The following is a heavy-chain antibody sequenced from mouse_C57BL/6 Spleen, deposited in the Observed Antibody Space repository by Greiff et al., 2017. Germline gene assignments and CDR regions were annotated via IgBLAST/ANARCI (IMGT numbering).Heavy chain of an antibody. CDR2: IHPNNGST. CDR3: AGKEDCGSRVYYAIDY. D-gene: IGHD1-1*01. Sequence: QVQLQQPGAELVKPGASVKLSCKASGYTFTSYWMHWVKQRPGQGLEWIGMIHPNNGSTNYNEKFKSKATLTVDKSSSTAYMQLSSLTSEDSAVYYCAGKEDCGSRVYYAIDYWGQGTSVTVSS. V-gene: IGHV1-64*01. J-gene: IGHJ4*01. CDR1: GYTFTSYW.